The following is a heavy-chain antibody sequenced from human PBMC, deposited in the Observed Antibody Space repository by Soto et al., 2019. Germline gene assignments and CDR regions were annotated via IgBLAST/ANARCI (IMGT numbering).Heavy chain of an antibody. CDR3: ARHRTMGSGWYSRNWFDP. V-gene: IGHV4-39*01. CDR2: IYYSGST. CDR1: GGSISSSSYY. J-gene: IGHJ5*02. Sequence: QLQLQESGPGLVKPSETLSLTCTVSGGSISSSSYYWGWIRQPPGKGLEWIGSIYYSGSTYYNPSLKSRVTISVDTSKNQFSLKLSSVTAADTAVYYCARHRTMGSGWYSRNWFDPWGQGTLVTVSS. D-gene: IGHD6-19*01.